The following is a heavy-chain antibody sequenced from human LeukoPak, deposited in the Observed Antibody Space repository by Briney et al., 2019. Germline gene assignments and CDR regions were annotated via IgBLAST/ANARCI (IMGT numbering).Heavy chain of an antibody. Sequence: GGSLRLSCAASGFSFSSYWMNWVRQTPGKGLVWVAHINTDGRTTTYADSVKGRFTVSRDNAKNTLYLEMNRLRAEDTAVYYCARDNAYMLDYWGQGTQVTVSS. CDR2: INTDGRTT. D-gene: IGHD5-24*01. V-gene: IGHV3-74*03. CDR1: GFSFSSYW. CDR3: ARDNAYMLDY. J-gene: IGHJ4*02.